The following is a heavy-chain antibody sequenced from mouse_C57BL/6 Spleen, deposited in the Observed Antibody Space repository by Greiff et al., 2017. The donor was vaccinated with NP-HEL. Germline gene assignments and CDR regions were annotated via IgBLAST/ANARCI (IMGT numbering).Heavy chain of an antibody. CDR3: ATLWDGYFDV. D-gene: IGHD4-1*01. J-gene: IGHJ1*03. Sequence: EVQRVESGGGLVKPGGSLKLSCAASGFTFSDYGMHWVRQAPEKGLEWVAYISSGSSTIYYADTVKGRFTISRDNAKNTLFLQMTSLRSEDTAMYYCATLWDGYFDVWGTGTTVTVSS. V-gene: IGHV5-17*01. CDR1: GFTFSDYG. CDR2: ISSGSSTI.